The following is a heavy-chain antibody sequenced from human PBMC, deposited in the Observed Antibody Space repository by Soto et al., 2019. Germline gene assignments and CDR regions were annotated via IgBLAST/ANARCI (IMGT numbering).Heavy chain of an antibody. V-gene: IGHV4-39*01. Sequence: QLQLQESGPGLVKPSETLSLTCTVSGGSISSSSYYWGWIRQPPGKGLEWIGSIYYSGSTYYNPSLKSRVTISVDTSKNQFSQKLSSVTAADTAVYYCARHVRSSGWGSPPGPFDPWGQGTLVTVSS. J-gene: IGHJ5*02. CDR3: ARHVRSSGWGSPPGPFDP. CDR2: IYYSGST. D-gene: IGHD6-19*01. CDR1: GGSISSSSYY.